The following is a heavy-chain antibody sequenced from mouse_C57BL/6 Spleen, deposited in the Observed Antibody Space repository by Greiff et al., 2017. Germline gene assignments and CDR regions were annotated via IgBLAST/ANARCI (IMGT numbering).Heavy chain of an antibody. V-gene: IGHV2-2*01. CDR3: ARNCGYYPLSAMDY. Sequence: VQGVESGPGLVQPSQSLSITCTVSGFSLTSYGVHWVRQSPGKGLEWLGVIWSGGSTDYNAAFISRLSISKDNSKSQVFFKMNSLQADDTAIYYCARNCGYYPLSAMDYWGQGTSVTVSS. CDR1: GFSLTSYG. D-gene: IGHD2-3*01. J-gene: IGHJ4*01. CDR2: IWSGGST.